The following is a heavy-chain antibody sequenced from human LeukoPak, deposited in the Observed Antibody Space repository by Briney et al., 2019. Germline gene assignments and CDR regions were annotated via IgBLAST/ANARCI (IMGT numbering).Heavy chain of an antibody. V-gene: IGHV3-21*01. CDR2: ISSSSSYI. Sequence: GGSLRLSCAASGFTFSSYSMNWVRQAPGKGLEWDSSISSSSSYIYYADSVKGRFTISRDNAKNSLYLQMNSLRAEDTAVYYCAGTFGGVIATRPFDYWGQGTLVTVSS. J-gene: IGHJ4*02. D-gene: IGHD3-16*02. CDR3: AGTFGGVIATRPFDY. CDR1: GFTFSSYS.